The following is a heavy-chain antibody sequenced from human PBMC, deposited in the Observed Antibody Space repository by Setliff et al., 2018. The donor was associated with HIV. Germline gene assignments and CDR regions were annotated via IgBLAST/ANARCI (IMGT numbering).Heavy chain of an antibody. D-gene: IGHD1-26*01. J-gene: IGHJ6*03. Sequence: PSETLSLTCTVSRGATSSGYYWSWIRQPPGKGLEWIGEINPSGSTNYNPSLKSRVTISVDKAKNQFSLKLTSVTAADTAVYFCARGFGAPYLFSGYMDVWGKGTTVTVSS. V-gene: IGHV4-34*01. CDR3: ARGFGAPYLFSGYMDV. CDR1: RGATSSGYY. CDR2: INPSGST.